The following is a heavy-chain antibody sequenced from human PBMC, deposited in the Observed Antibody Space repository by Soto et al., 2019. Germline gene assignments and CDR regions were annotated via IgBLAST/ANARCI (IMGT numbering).Heavy chain of an antibody. CDR1: GDSVSSNSSA. CDR2: TYYRSKWYN. CDR3: ARDLGPYYDILTGYYNVPYYYYGMDV. V-gene: IGHV6-1*01. Sequence: SQTLSLTFAISGDSVSSNSSAWNCISQSPSRGLEWLGRTYYRSKWYNDYAVSVKSRITINPDTSKNQFSLQLNSVTPEDTAVYYCARDLGPYYDILTGYYNVPYYYYGMDVWGQGTTVTVSS. J-gene: IGHJ6*02. D-gene: IGHD3-9*01.